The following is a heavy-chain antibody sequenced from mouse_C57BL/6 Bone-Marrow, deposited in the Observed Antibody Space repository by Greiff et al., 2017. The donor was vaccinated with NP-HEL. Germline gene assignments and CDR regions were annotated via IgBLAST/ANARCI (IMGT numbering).Heavy chain of an antibody. CDR1: GFSLTSYG. V-gene: IGHV2-2*01. J-gene: IGHJ4*01. D-gene: IGHD2-5*01. CDR2: IWSGGST. Sequence: VQLQESGPGLVQPSQSLSITCTVSGFSLTSYGVHWVRQSPGKGLAWLGVIWSGGSTNYNAHFISSLIIGKDTSKSQVFFKMNSLQADDTAIYYFANIVTTPYWAMDYWGQGTSVTVSS. CDR3: ANIVTTPYWAMDY.